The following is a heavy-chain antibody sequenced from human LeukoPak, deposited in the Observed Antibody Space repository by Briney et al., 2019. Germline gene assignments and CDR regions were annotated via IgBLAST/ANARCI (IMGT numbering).Heavy chain of an antibody. CDR1: GFPFDRYW. Sequence: GGSLRLSCAASGFPFDRYWMSWVRLAPGKGLEWVANIKHDGSEKTFVDSVKGRFTISRDNAKNSLFLHMDSLRVEDTAFYYCARDLNWGFDYWGQGAQVTVSS. V-gene: IGHV3-7*01. CDR2: IKHDGSEK. J-gene: IGHJ4*02. D-gene: IGHD7-27*01. CDR3: ARDLNWGFDY.